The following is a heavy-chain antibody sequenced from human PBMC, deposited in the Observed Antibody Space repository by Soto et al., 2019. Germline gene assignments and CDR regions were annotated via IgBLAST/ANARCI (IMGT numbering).Heavy chain of an antibody. V-gene: IGHV3-15*07. J-gene: IGHJ4*02. CDR1: GVTLSDVW. D-gene: IGHD3-22*01. CDR3: SXGYYQYFNS. CDR2: IKSKTAGGTT. Sequence: GGSLRLSCGVSGVTLSDVWMNWVRQAPGKGPEWVGRIKSKTAGGTTDYAAPVKGRFTISRDDSQNTLYLQMHSLKTEDTAVYYCSXGYYQYFNSWGQGTLVTVSS.